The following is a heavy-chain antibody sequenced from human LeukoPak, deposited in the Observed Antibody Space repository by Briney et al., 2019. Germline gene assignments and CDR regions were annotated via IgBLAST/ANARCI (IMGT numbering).Heavy chain of an antibody. CDR1: GYTFTSYG. CDR3: ARVTLTIFGHYYMDV. Sequence: GPVKVSCKASGYTFTSYGISWVRQAPGQGLEWMGWISAYNGNTNYAQKLQGRVTMTTDTSTSTAYMELRSLRSDDTAVYYCARVTLTIFGHYYMDVWGKGTTVTVSS. J-gene: IGHJ6*03. CDR2: ISAYNGNT. V-gene: IGHV1-18*01. D-gene: IGHD3-3*01.